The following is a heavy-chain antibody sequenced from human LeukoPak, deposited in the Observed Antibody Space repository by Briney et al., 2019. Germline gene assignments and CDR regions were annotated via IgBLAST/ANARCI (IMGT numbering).Heavy chain of an antibody. CDR3: ARALTSPDY. Sequence: PGGSLRLSCAASGFTFSTFRMHWVRQAPGKGLVWVSRINSDGSSTTYADSVKGRFTISRDNAKSTLYLHMNSLRAEDTAVYYCARALTSPDYWGQGALVTVSS. D-gene: IGHD3-9*01. V-gene: IGHV3-74*01. J-gene: IGHJ4*02. CDR2: INSDGSST. CDR1: GFTFSTFR.